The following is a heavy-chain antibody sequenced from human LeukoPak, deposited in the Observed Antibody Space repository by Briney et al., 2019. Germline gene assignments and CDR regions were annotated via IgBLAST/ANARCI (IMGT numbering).Heavy chain of an antibody. CDR2: INSDGSST. Sequence: GGSLRLSCAASGFTFSSYWMHRVRQAPGKGLVWVSRINSDGSSTSYADSVKGRFTISRDNAKNTLYLQMNSLRAEDTAVYYCARSSERSSWYAVWNWYFDLWGRGTLVTVSS. J-gene: IGHJ2*01. CDR3: ARSSERSSWYAVWNWYFDL. CDR1: GFTFSSYW. V-gene: IGHV3-74*01. D-gene: IGHD6-13*01.